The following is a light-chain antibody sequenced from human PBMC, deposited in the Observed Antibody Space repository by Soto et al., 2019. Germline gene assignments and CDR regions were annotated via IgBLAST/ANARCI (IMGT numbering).Light chain of an antibody. CDR2: SAS. CDR1: QSISTS. Sequence: DLQMTQSPFSLSASVGDRVSITCRASQSISTSLSWYQQKPGKAPQLLIYSASRLQSGVPSRFSGSGSGTDFSLTITSLRPEDFATYYCQQSYSLPITFGQGTRLEIQ. CDR3: QQSYSLPIT. J-gene: IGKJ5*01. V-gene: IGKV1-39*01.